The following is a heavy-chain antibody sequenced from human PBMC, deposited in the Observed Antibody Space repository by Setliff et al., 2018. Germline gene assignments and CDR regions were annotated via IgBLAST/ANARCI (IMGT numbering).Heavy chain of an antibody. CDR2: IYYAGST. CDR1: GGSIISSTYN. J-gene: IGHJ6*03. V-gene: IGHV4-61*05. D-gene: IGHD4-4*01. CDR3: ARADSNTYYYYYYMDV. Sequence: SETLSLTCSVSGGSIISSTYNWGWIRQPPGKGLEWIGCIYYAGSTNYNPSLKSRVTISVDTSKNQFSLRLSSVTAADTAVYYCARADSNTYYYYYYMDVWGKGTTVTVSS.